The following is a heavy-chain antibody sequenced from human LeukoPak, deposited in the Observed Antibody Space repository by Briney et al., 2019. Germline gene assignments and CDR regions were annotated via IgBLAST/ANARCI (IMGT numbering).Heavy chain of an antibody. CDR1: GFSVSDNY. D-gene: IGHD3-3*01. Sequence: GGSLRLSCAASGFSVSDNYMSWVRQAPGKGLEWVSVIHSGGSSYYADSVKGRFTISRDSSRNTLHLQMNSLRAEDTAVYYCAREGLSAKQGLWSGQRGYYFDYWGLGILVTVSS. V-gene: IGHV3-53*01. CDR3: AREGLSAKQGLWSGQRGYYFDY. J-gene: IGHJ4*02. CDR2: IHSGGSS.